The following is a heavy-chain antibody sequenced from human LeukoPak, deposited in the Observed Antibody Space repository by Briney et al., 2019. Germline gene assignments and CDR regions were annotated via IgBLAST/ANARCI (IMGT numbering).Heavy chain of an antibody. CDR1: GFTFSSYA. D-gene: IGHD6-19*01. Sequence: GGSLRLSCAASGFTFSSYAISRVRQAPGKGLEWVSAISGSGGSTYYADSVKGRFTISRDNSKNTLYLQMNSLSAEDTAVYYCAKDPGIAVAGTGKYFQHWGQGTLVTVSS. CDR3: AKDPGIAVAGTGKYFQH. CDR2: ISGSGGST. V-gene: IGHV3-23*01. J-gene: IGHJ1*01.